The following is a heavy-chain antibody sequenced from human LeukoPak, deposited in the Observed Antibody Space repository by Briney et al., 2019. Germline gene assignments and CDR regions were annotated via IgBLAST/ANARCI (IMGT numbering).Heavy chain of an antibody. CDR2: VNHSGNT. V-gene: IGHV4-34*01. Sequence: SETLSLTCAVFVGSFSGYYWSWIRQPPGKGLEWIGEVNHSGNTNYNPSLKSRVTISLDTSKNQFSLKLRSVTAADTAVYYCAWSQNVDTTMAFDYWGQGTLVTVSS. CDR3: AWSQNVDTTMAFDY. J-gene: IGHJ4*02. CDR1: VGSFSGYY. D-gene: IGHD5-18*01.